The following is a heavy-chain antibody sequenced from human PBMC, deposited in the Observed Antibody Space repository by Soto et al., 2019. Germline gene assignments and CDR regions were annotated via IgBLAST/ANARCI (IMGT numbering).Heavy chain of an antibody. V-gene: IGHV4-61*01. CDR1: GYSVSTGSYY. Sequence: SASLSITFTVSGYSVSTGSYYGTWIRQPPGKGLEWLGNIYYSGTTNYKPPLKSRITISVDTSGNQFSLKLSSVTAADTAVYFCARTYCTTTACQAHGIDVWGQGTTVTVCS. CDR2: IYYSGTT. CDR3: ARTYCTTTACQAHGIDV. D-gene: IGHD4-4*01. J-gene: IGHJ6*02.